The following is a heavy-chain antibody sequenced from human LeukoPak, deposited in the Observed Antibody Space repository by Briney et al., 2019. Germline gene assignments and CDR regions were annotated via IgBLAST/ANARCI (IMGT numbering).Heavy chain of an antibody. J-gene: IGHJ4*02. D-gene: IGHD3-22*01. Sequence: ASVTVSCKASGYTFTSYYMHWVRQAPGQGLEWMGIINPSGGSRSYAQKFQGRVTMTRDTSTSTVYMELSSLRSEDTAVYYCVLGDYYDSSGYYYSSLDYWGQGTLVTVSS. CDR1: GYTFTSYY. V-gene: IGHV1-46*01. CDR3: VLGDYYDSSGYYYSSLDY. CDR2: INPSGGSR.